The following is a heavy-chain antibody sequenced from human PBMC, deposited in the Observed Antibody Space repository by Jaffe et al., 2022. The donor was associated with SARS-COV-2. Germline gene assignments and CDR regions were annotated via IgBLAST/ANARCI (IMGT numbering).Heavy chain of an antibody. CDR1: GFTVSSNY. Sequence: EVQLVESGGGLVQPGGSLRLSCAASGFTVSSNYMSWVRQAPGKGLEWVSVIYSGGSTYYADSVKGRFTISRDNSKNTLYLQMNSLRAEDTAVYYCAREAGYSSGWYMPRYGMDVWGQGTTVTVSS. CDR3: AREAGYSSGWYMPRYGMDV. CDR2: IYSGGST. J-gene: IGHJ6*02. D-gene: IGHD6-19*01. V-gene: IGHV3-66*02.